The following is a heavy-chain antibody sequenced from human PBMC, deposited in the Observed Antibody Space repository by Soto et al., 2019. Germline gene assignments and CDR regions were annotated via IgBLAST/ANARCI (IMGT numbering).Heavy chain of an antibody. V-gene: IGHV1-46*01. D-gene: IGHD2-21*02. J-gene: IGHJ4*02. CDR3: ARGGHVVVVTAALDY. CDR2: VNPSGGHT. CDR1: GDTFTDYY. Sequence: QVQLVQSGAEVKKPGASVKVSCKASGDTFTDYYIHWVRQAPGQGLEWMGTVNPSGGHTTYAQHFLGRMTMTRDTATSTLYMELASLTSEDTAIYFCARGGHVVVVTAALDYWGQGTLVTVSS.